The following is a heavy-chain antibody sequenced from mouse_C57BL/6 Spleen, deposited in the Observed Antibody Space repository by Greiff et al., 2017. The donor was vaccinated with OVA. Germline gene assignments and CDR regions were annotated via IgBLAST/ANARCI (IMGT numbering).Heavy chain of an antibody. Sequence: VQLQQSGPELVKPGASVKLSCKASGYTFTSYDINWVKQRPGQGLEWIGWIYPRDGSTKYNEKFKGKATLTVDTSSSTAYMELHSLTSEDSAVYFCARRGCRYGFSYWYFDVWGTGTTVTVSS. D-gene: IGHD1-2*01. CDR2: IYPRDGST. CDR3: ARRGCRYGFSYWYFDV. J-gene: IGHJ1*03. CDR1: GYTFTSYD. V-gene: IGHV1-85*01.